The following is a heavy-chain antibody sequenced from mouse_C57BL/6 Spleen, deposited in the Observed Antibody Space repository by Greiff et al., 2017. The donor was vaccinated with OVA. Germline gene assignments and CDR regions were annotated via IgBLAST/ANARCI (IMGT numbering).Heavy chain of an antibody. D-gene: IGHD2-5*01. J-gene: IGHJ1*03. Sequence: VQLQQSGPGLVKPSQSLSLTCSVTGYSITSGYYWNWIRQFPGNKLEWMGYISYDGSNNYNPSLKNRISITRDTSKNQFFLKLNSVTTEDTATYYCGKTDSNYVYWYFDVWGTGTTVTVSS. CDR3: GKTDSNYVYWYFDV. CDR2: ISYDGSN. V-gene: IGHV3-6*01. CDR1: GYSITSGYY.